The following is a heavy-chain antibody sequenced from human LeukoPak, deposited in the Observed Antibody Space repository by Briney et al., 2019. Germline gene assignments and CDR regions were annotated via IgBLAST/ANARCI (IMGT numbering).Heavy chain of an antibody. CDR2: IYTSGST. D-gene: IGHD4-23*01. J-gene: IGHJ4*02. Sequence: PSETLSLTCTVSGGSISSYYWSWIRQPAGKGLEWIGRIYTSGSTNYNPSLKSRVTMSVDTSKNQFSLKLSSVTAADTAVYYCARVQAYGGKGYFDYWGQGTLVTVSS. V-gene: IGHV4-4*07. CDR1: GGSISSYY. CDR3: ARVQAYGGKGYFDY.